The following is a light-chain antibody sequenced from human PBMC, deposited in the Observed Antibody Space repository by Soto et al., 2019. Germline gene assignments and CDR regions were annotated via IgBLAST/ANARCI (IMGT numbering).Light chain of an antibody. CDR2: GAS. J-gene: IGKJ4*01. Sequence: EIVTTQSPATLSVSPGERATLSCRASQSVSSNLAWYQQKPGQAPRLLIYGASTRATGIPARFSGSGSGTEFTLTISSLQSEDFAAYYCQQYNNWPLTFGGGTKVDIK. CDR1: QSVSSN. V-gene: IGKV3-15*01. CDR3: QQYNNWPLT.